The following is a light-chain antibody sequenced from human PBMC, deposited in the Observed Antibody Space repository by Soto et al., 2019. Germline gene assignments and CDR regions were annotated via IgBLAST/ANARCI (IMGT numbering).Light chain of an antibody. CDR1: QSVSSS. CDR3: QHFHNWPPWT. J-gene: IGKJ1*01. V-gene: IGKV3-15*01. Sequence: EVVMTQSPDTLSVSPGERATLSCRASQSVSSSLAWYQQKPGQAPRLLIYGASTRATGVPARFSGSGSGTEFTLTIRSVQSADVAVYYCQHFHNWPPWTFGRGTRVEIK. CDR2: GAS.